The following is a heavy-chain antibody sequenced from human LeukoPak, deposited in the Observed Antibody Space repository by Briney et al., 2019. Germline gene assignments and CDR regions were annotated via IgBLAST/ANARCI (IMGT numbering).Heavy chain of an antibody. CDR2: INPNSGGT. Sequence: ASVKVSXKASGYTFTGYYMHWVRQAPGQGLEWMGWINPNSGGTNYAQKFQGRVTMTRDTSISTAYMELSRLRSDDTAVYYCAGITMVRGSPADWGQGTLVTVSS. D-gene: IGHD3-10*01. V-gene: IGHV1-2*02. CDR1: GYTFTGYY. CDR3: AGITMVRGSPAD. J-gene: IGHJ4*02.